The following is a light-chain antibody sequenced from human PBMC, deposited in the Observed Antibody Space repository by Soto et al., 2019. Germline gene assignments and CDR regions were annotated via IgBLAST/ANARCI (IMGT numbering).Light chain of an antibody. CDR1: QGISNC. CDR2: DAS. V-gene: IGKV1-12*01. CDR3: QQAYSFPIT. J-gene: IGKJ5*01. Sequence: DIQMTQSPSSVSASVGDRVTITCRASQGISNCLAWYQQKPGKAPKFLIYDASTLQSGVPSRFSGSASGTEFTLTISNLQPEDFATYYCQQAYSFPITFGQGTQLEIK.